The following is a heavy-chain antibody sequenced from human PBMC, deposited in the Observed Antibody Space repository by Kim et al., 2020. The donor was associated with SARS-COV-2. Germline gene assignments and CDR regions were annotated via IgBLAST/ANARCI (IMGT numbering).Heavy chain of an antibody. Sequence: SETLSLTCAVSGASISTPKWWTWVRQPPGKGLEWIGEIYHTESTNYNPSLKSRVTMSIDKSKNQFSLNLYSMTAADTAVYYCARDQGEGGRRAFDSWGQG. CDR1: GASISTPKW. J-gene: IGHJ4*02. CDR3: ARDQGEGGRRAFDS. CDR2: IYHTEST. D-gene: IGHD2-21*01. V-gene: IGHV4-4*02.